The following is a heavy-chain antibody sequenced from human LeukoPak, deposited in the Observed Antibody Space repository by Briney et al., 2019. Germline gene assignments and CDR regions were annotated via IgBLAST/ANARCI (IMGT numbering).Heavy chain of an antibody. CDR2: ISGSGGST. J-gene: IGHJ4*02. V-gene: IGHV3-23*01. CDR1: GFTFSSCA. D-gene: IGHD5-18*01. CDR3: AKDSMDTAMVHYYFDY. Sequence: PGGSLRLSCAASGFTFSSCAMSWVRQAPGKGLEWVSAISGSGGSTYYADSVKGRFTISRDNSKNTLFLQMNSLRAEDTAVYYCAKDSMDTAMVHYYFDYWGQGTLVTVSS.